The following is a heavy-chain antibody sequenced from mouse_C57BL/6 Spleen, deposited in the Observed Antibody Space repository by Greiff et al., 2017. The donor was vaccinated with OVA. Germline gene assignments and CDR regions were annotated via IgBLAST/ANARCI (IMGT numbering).Heavy chain of an antibody. V-gene: IGHV1-55*01. CDR1: GYTFTSYW. Sequence: QVQLQQPGAELVKPGASVKMSCKASGYTFTSYWITWVKQRPGQGLEWIGDIYPGSGSTNYNEKFKSKATLTVDTSSSTAYMQLSSLTSEDSAVYYCAREDGYYRYAIDYWGQGTSVTVSS. D-gene: IGHD2-3*01. CDR3: AREDGYYRYAIDY. CDR2: IYPGSGST. J-gene: IGHJ4*01.